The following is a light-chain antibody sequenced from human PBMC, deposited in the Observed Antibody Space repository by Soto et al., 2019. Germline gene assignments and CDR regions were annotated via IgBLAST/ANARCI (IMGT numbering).Light chain of an antibody. CDR2: DVS. CDR3: TSYTSSSTLEV. V-gene: IGLV2-14*01. CDR1: SSDVGGYNY. Sequence: QSVLTQPASVSGSPGQSITISCTGTSSDVGGYNYVSWYQQHPGKAPKLMIYDVSYRPSGVSNRFSGSKSGNTASLTISGLQAEDEADYYCTSYTSSSTLEVFGGGTKVNVL. J-gene: IGLJ2*01.